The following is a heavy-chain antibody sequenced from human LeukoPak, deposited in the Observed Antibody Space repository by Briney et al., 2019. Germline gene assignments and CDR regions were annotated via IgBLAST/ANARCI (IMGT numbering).Heavy chain of an antibody. Sequence: RASVKVSCKASGHIFIGYYMHWVRQAPGQGLEWMGIINPNGDRTTYTQKFQGRVTMTRDTSTSTVYMELSSLRSEDTAVYYCAYRSGVFDYWGQGTLVTVSS. CDR1: GHIFIGYY. CDR3: AYRSGVFDY. J-gene: IGHJ4*02. CDR2: INPNGDRT. V-gene: IGHV1-46*01. D-gene: IGHD1-26*01.